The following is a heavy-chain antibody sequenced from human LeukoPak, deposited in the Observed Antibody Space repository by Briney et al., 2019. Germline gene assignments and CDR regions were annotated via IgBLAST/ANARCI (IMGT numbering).Heavy chain of an antibody. J-gene: IGHJ4*02. CDR3: ARGGFYCGGDCYVDH. D-gene: IGHD2-21*02. CDR2: INHSGST. CDR1: GGSFSPYY. V-gene: IGHV4-34*01. Sequence: SETLSLTCAVYGGSFSPYYWSWIRQPPGKGLEWIGEINHSGSTNYNPSLKSRVTISVDTSKNQFSLRLSSVTAADTAVYYCARGGFYCGGDCYVDHWGQGTLVTVSS.